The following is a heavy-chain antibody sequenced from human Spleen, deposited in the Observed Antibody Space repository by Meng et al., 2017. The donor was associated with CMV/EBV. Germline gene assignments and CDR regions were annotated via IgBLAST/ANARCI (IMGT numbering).Heavy chain of an antibody. V-gene: IGHV3-30*04. Sequence: GESLKISCAASGFTFRTYAMHWVRQAPGRGLEWVALISYDGNNQYHADSVKGRFTISRDNAKNSLYLQMNSLRAEDTAVYYCTRSGDGYQLLRYGMDVWGQGTTVTVSS. D-gene: IGHD2-2*01. CDR1: GFTFRTYA. CDR2: ISYDGNNQ. J-gene: IGHJ6*02. CDR3: TRSGDGYQLLRYGMDV.